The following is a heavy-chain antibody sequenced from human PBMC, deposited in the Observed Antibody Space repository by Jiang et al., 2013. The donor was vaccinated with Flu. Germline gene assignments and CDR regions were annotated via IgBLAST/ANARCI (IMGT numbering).Heavy chain of an antibody. J-gene: IGHJ4*02. V-gene: IGHV1-69*06. CDR1: GDTFSSNA. CDR3: ARGPDISAYYYFY. CDR2: IIPIFGTV. Sequence: AEVKKPGSSVRVSCKASGDTFSSNAISWVRQAPGQGFEWMGGIIPIFGTVNYAQKFQGRVTITADKSTSTVYMVLSSLRSEDTAVYYCARGPDISAYYYFYWGQGTLVTVSS. D-gene: IGHD3-22*01.